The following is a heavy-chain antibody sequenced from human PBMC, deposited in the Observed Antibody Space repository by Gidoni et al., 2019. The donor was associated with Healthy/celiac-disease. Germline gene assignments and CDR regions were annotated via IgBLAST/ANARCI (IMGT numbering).Heavy chain of an antibody. Sequence: QLQLQESVPVLVNPSEPLSLTCTVSGGSIRRSSDYWGWIRQPPGKGLEWIGSIYYSGSTYYNPSLKSRVTISVDTPKNQFSLKLSSVTAADTAVYYCERNLHLTTVTSFDPWGQGTLVTVSS. CDR3: ERNLHLTTVTSFDP. CDR1: GGSIRRSSDY. V-gene: IGHV4-39*01. J-gene: IGHJ5*02. CDR2: IYYSGST. D-gene: IGHD4-17*01.